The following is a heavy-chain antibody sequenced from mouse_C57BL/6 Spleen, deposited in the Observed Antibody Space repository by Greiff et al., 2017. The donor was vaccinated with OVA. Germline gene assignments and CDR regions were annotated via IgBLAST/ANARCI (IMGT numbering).Heavy chain of an antibody. CDR2: IYPRDGST. CDR1: GYTFTDHT. CDR3: ARRDYGSSWYFDV. Sequence: VKLQESDAELVKPGASVKISCKVSGYTFTDHTIHWMKQRPEQGLEWIGYIYPRDGSTKYNEKFKGKATLTADKSSSTAYMQLNSLTSEDSAVYFCARRDYGSSWYFDVWGTGTTVTVSS. V-gene: IGHV1-78*01. D-gene: IGHD1-1*01. J-gene: IGHJ1*03.